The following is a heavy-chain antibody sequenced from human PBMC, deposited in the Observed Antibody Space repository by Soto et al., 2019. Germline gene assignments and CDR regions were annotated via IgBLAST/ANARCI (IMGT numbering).Heavy chain of an antibody. CDR3: AKVSAIPENYGMDV. D-gene: IGHD2-21*01. J-gene: IGHJ6*02. V-gene: IGHV3-30*18. Sequence: PGGSLRLSCAASGFTFSSYGMHWVRQAPGKGLEWVAVISYDGSNKYYADSVKGRFTISRDNSKNTLYLQMNSLRAEDTAVYYCAKVSAIPENYGMDVWGQGTTVTVSS. CDR1: GFTFSSYG. CDR2: ISYDGSNK.